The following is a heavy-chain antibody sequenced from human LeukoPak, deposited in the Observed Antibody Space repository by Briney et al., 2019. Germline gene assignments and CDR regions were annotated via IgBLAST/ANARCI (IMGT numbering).Heavy chain of an antibody. CDR3: ARTQNVVVTAIYAFDI. Sequence: SVKVSCKASGGTFSSYAISWVRQAPGQGLEWMGGIIPIFGTANYAQKFQGRDTITTDESTSTAYMELSSLRSEDTAVYYCARTQNVVVTAIYAFDIWGQGTMVTVSS. V-gene: IGHV1-69*05. CDR2: IIPIFGTA. J-gene: IGHJ3*02. CDR1: GGTFSSYA. D-gene: IGHD2-21*02.